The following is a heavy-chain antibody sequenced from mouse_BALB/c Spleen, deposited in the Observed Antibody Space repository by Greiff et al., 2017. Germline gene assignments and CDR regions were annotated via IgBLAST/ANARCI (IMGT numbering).Heavy chain of an antibody. J-gene: IGHJ3*01. Sequence: QVQLQQPGAELVKPGASVKLSCKASGYTFTSYWMHWVKQRPGQGLEWIGEINPSNGRTNYNEKFKSKATLTVDKSSSTAYMQLSSLTSEDSAVYYCARWGDGYYGAWFAYWGQGTLVTVSA. D-gene: IGHD2-3*01. CDR3: ARWGDGYYGAWFAY. V-gene: IGHV1S81*02. CDR1: GYTFTSYW. CDR2: INPSNGRT.